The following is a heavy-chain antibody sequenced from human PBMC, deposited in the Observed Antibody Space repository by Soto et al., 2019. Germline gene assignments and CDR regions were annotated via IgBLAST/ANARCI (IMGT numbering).Heavy chain of an antibody. D-gene: IGHD1-20*01. Sequence: QVQLQESGPGLVKPSETLSLTCTVSGGSISSYYWSWIRQPPGKGLEWIGYIYYSGSTNYNPSLKVRGTTSADATTTRFSRRVSSVTAADTTVYYWSTRITGNVCAGYYYYMDVWGKGTTVTVSS. V-gene: IGHV4-59*08. CDR1: GGSISSYY. CDR2: IYYSGST. J-gene: IGHJ6*03. CDR3: STRITGNVCAGYYYYMDV.